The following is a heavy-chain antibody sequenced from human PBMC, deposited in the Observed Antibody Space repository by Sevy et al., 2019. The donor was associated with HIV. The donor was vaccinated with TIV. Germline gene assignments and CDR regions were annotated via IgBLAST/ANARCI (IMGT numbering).Heavy chain of an antibody. CDR1: GFTVNSNY. J-gene: IGHJ4*02. Sequence: GGSLRLSCAASGFTVNSNYMTGVRQAPGKGLEGVSVIHSDDNTYHADSVKDRFTISRETFKNTLYLHMSSRRAEDTAVYYCARGKSGYGYALNYWGQGTLVTVSS. CDR3: ARGKSGYGYALNY. V-gene: IGHV3-66*01. D-gene: IGHD5-18*01. CDR2: IHSDDNT.